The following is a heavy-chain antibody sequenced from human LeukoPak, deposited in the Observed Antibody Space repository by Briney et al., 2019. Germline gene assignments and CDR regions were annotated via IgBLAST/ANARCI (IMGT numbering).Heavy chain of an antibody. CDR2: ISSSSSTI. CDR3: AREREFYYYDSSGYSH. Sequence: GGSLRLSCAASGCTFSSYSMNWVRQAPGKGLEWVSYISSSSSTIYYADSVKGRFTISRDNAKNSLYLQMNSLRAEDTAVYYCAREREFYYYDSSGYSHWGQGTMVTVSS. V-gene: IGHV3-48*04. D-gene: IGHD3-22*01. CDR1: GCTFSSYS. J-gene: IGHJ3*01.